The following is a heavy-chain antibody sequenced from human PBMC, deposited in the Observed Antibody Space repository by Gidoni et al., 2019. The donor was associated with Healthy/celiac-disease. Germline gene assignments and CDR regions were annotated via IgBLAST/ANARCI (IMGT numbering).Heavy chain of an antibody. CDR3: ARDLVAAAGEDY. J-gene: IGHJ4*02. V-gene: IGHV3-33*01. CDR2: IWYDGSNK. D-gene: IGHD6-13*01. Sequence: GKGLEWVAVIWYDGSNKYYADSVKGRFTISRDNSKNTLYLQMNSLRAEDTAVYYCARDLVAAAGEDYWGQGTLVTVSS.